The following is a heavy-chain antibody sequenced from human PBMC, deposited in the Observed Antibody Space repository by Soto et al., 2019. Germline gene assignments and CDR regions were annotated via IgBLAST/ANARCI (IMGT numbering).Heavy chain of an antibody. J-gene: IGHJ6*02. CDR3: ARDQQYQLPSYYYYYYGMDV. D-gene: IGHD2-2*01. V-gene: IGHV1-18*01. Sequence: GASVKVSCKASGYTFTSYGISWVRQAPGQGLEWTGWISAYNGNTNYAQKLQGRVTMTTDTSTSTAYMELRSLRSDDTAVYYCARDQQYQLPSYYYYYYGMDVWGQGTTVTVSS. CDR1: GYTFTSYG. CDR2: ISAYNGNT.